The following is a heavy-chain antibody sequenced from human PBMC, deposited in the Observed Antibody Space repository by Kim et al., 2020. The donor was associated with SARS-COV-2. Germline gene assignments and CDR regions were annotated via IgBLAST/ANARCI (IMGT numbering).Heavy chain of an antibody. J-gene: IGHJ4*02. CDR3: ARQGGRSTVTPFDY. D-gene: IGHD4-17*01. CDR2: IYYSGST. V-gene: IGHV4-59*08. Sequence: SETLSLTCTVSGGSISSYYWSWIRQPPGKGLEWIGYIYYSGSTNYNPSLKSRVTISVDTSKNQFSLKLSSVTAADTAVYYCARQGGRSTVTPFDYWGQGTLVTVSS. CDR1: GGSISSYY.